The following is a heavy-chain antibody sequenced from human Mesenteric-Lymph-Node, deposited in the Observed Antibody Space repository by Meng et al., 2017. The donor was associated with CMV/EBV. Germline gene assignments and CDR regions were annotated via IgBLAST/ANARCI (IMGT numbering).Heavy chain of an antibody. V-gene: IGHV1-2*02. CDR2: INPKSGDT. Sequence: ASVKVSCKASGYSFTGYCIHWVRQAPGQGLEWMGWINPKSGDTKYAQKLQGRVTMTRDTSISTAYMEVGSLRSDDTAVYYCALLGDQDYWGQGTLVTVSS. CDR3: ALLGDQDY. D-gene: IGHD2-21*01. CDR1: GYSFTGYC. J-gene: IGHJ4*02.